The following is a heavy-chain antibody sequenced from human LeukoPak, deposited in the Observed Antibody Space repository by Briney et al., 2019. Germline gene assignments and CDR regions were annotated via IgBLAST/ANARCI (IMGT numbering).Heavy chain of an antibody. CDR1: GYTFTSYG. CDR2: ISAYNGNT. D-gene: IGHD2-2*01. J-gene: IGHJ4*02. CDR3: ARGGYCSSTSCYVPDYYFDY. Sequence: ASVKVSCKASGYTFTSYGISWVRQAPGQGLEWMGWISAYNGNTNYAQKLQGRVTMTTDTSTSTAYMELRSLRSDDTAVYYCARGGYCSSTSCYVPDYYFDYWGQGTLVTVSS. V-gene: IGHV1-18*01.